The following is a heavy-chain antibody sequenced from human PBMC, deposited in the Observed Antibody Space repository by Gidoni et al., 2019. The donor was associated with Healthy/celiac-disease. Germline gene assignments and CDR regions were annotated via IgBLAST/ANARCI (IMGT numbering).Heavy chain of an antibody. CDR2: ISSSSSYI. V-gene: IGHV3-21*01. CDR1: GCTFSSYS. CDR3: ARVAAAGKGDY. J-gene: IGHJ4*02. Sequence: EGQQVESGGGLVKPGGSRRLAGAASGCTFSSYSMNWVRQAPGKGRELFSSISSSSSYIYYADSVKGRFTLSRDNAKNSLYLQMNSLRAEDTAVYSCARVAAAGKGDYWGQGTLVTVSS. D-gene: IGHD6-13*01.